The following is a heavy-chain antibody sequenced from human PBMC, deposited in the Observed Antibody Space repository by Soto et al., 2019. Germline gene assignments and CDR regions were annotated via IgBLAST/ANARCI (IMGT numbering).Heavy chain of an antibody. CDR3: ARAKGDSYPYYGMDV. CDR1: GFTFSSYA. J-gene: IGHJ6*02. V-gene: IGHV3-23*01. D-gene: IGHD3-10*01. CDR2: ISGSGGST. Sequence: PGGSLRLSCAASGFTFSSYAMSWVRQAPGKGLEWVSAISGSGGSTYYADSVKGRFTISRDNSKNTLYLQMNSLRAEDTAVYYCARAKGDSYPYYGMDVWGQGTTVTVSS.